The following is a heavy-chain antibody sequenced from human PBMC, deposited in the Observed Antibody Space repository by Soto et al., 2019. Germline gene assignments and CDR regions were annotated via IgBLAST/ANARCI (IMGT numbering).Heavy chain of an antibody. J-gene: IGHJ5*02. CDR2: MNPNSGNT. Sequence: ASVKVSCKVSGYTLTVLSMHWVRQAPGKGLEWMGWMNPNSGNTGYAQKFQGRVTMTRNTSISAAYMELSSLRSEDTAVYYCARGQRQQLDNWFDPWGQGTLVTVSS. D-gene: IGHD5-18*01. CDR3: ARGQRQQLDNWFDP. V-gene: IGHV1-8*01. CDR1: GYTLTVLS.